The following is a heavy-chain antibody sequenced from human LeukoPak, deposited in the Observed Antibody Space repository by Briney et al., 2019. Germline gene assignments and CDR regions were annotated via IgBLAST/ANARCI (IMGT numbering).Heavy chain of an antibody. CDR1: GYTFTSYY. J-gene: IGHJ5*02. Sequence: ASVKVSCKASGYTFTSYYMHWVRQAPGQGLEWMGIINPSGDNTWYAQKFQGRVTMTRDMATSTDYLEVSSLRSEDTAVYYCARDNSLRDTAWWFDPWGQGTLVTVSS. D-gene: IGHD5-24*01. CDR3: ARDNSLRDTAWWFDP. CDR2: INPSGDNT. V-gene: IGHV1-46*01.